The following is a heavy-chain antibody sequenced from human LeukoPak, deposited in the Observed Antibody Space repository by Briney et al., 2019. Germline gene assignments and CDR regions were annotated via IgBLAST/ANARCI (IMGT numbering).Heavy chain of an antibody. D-gene: IGHD2-2*01. Sequence: PSETLSLTCTVSGGSISSSSYYWGWIRQPPGKGLEWIGSIYYSGSTYYNPSLKSRVTISVDTSKNQFSLKLSSVTAADTAVYYCARQVVVPARLIDYWGQGTLVTVSS. V-gene: IGHV4-39*01. CDR3: ARQVVVPARLIDY. CDR2: IYYSGST. CDR1: GGSISSSSYY. J-gene: IGHJ4*02.